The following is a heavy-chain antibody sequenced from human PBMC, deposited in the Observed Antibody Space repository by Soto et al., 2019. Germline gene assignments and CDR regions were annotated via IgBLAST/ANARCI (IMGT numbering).Heavy chain of an antibody. J-gene: IGHJ4*02. CDR1: GASVSSGSHY. CDR3: GSGSPKGGYYFDY. Sequence: KTSETLSLTCNVSGASVSSGSHYWSWIRQPPGKGLEWIGHIYFSGSTKYNPSLKSRVTISVDMSKNQFSLRVISVTAADTAVYYYGSGSPKGGYYFDYWGQGTLVTVSS. V-gene: IGHV4-61*01. D-gene: IGHD3-10*01. CDR2: IYFSGST.